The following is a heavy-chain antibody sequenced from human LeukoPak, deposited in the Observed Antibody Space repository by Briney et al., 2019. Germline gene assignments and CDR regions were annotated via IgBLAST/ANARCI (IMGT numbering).Heavy chain of an antibody. CDR2: IIPILGIA. CDR3: APTPPDYSSSSRPPDY. D-gene: IGHD6-6*01. V-gene: IGHV1-69*04. J-gene: IGHJ4*02. Sequence: SVKVSCKASGGTFSSYAITWVRQAPGQGLGWMGRIIPILGIANYAQKFQGRVTITADKSTSTAYMELSSLRSEDTAVYYCAPTPPDYSSSSRPPDYWGQGTLVTVSS. CDR1: GGTFSSYA.